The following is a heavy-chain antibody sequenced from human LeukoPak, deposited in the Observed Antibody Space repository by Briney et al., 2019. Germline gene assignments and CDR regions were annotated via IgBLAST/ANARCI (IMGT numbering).Heavy chain of an antibody. CDR3: AREHSGYDFPGRDYYYMDV. CDR2: ISGSGGST. J-gene: IGHJ6*03. V-gene: IGHV3-23*01. CDR1: GFTFSSYA. D-gene: IGHD5-12*01. Sequence: GGSLRLSCAASGFTFSSYAMSWVRQAPGKGLEWVSAISGSGGSTYYADSVKGRFTISRDNAKNSLYLQMNSLRAEDTAVYYCAREHSGYDFPGRDYYYMDVWGKGTTVTVSS.